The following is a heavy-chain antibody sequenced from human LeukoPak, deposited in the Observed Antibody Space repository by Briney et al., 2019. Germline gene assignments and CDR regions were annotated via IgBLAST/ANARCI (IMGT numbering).Heavy chain of an antibody. CDR2: ISAYNGNT. CDR3: ARVHRGDYAKNCDY. D-gene: IGHD4-17*01. CDR1: GYTFIGYG. J-gene: IGHJ4*02. V-gene: IGHV1-18*01. Sequence: GASVKVSCKASGYTFIGYGISWVRQAPGQGLEWMGWISAYNGNTNYAQKLQGRVTMTTDTSTSTAYMELRSLRSDDTAVYYCARVHRGDYAKNCDYWGQGTLVTVSS.